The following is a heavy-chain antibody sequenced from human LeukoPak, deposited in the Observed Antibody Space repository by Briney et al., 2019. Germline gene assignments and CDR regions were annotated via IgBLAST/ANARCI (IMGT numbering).Heavy chain of an antibody. CDR1: GYTFTSYG. D-gene: IGHD2-21*02. J-gene: IGHJ4*02. V-gene: IGHV1-18*01. CDR3: ATTRGGLLLYYFDY. Sequence: GASVKVSCKASGYTFTSYGISWVRQAPGQGLEWMGWISAYNGNTNYAQKLQGRVTMTTDTSTSTAYMELRSLRSDDTAVYYCATTRGGLLLYYFDYWGQGTLVTVSS. CDR2: ISAYNGNT.